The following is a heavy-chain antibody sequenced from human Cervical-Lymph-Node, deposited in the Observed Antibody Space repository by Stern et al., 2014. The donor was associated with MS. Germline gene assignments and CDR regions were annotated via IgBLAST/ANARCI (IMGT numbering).Heavy chain of an antibody. CDR3: ANGSPLNY. V-gene: IGHV3-21*01. D-gene: IGHD1-26*01. CDR2: INTKSTYI. Sequence: VQLLQSGGGLVKPGGSLRLSCAASGFTFSSYTMNWVRQAPGKGLDWVSAINTKSTYIYYADSVKGRFTVSRDNAKNSLYLQMSSLRGDDTAVYYCANGSPLNYWGQGTLVTVSS. J-gene: IGHJ4*02. CDR1: GFTFSSYT.